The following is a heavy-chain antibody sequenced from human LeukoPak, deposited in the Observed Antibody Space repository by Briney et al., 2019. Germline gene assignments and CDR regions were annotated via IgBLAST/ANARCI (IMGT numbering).Heavy chain of an antibody. CDR3: ARGPSGWGSLDS. CDR1: GFTFSSYW. Sequence: PGGSLRLSCAASGFTFSSYWMHWLRQAPGKGLVWVSRINSDGTSTNYADSVKGRFTIARDNATNTLYLQVKSLRAEGTAVYYCARGPSGWGSLDSWGQGTLVTVSS. V-gene: IGHV3-74*01. J-gene: IGHJ4*02. D-gene: IGHD7-27*01. CDR2: INSDGTST.